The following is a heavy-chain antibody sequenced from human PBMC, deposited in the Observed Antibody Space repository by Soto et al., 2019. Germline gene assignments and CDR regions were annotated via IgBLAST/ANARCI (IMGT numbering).Heavy chain of an antibody. D-gene: IGHD3-10*01. J-gene: IGHJ4*02. CDR3: ARRGSASYWIDY. CDR1: GGSISSYY. CDR2: IHYSGTT. V-gene: IGHV4-59*05. Sequence: SETLSLTCTVSGGSISSYYWSWIRQPPGKGLEWIGSIHYSGTTYYNPSLKSRVTVSVDTFNNQFSLKLTSVTATDTAVYYCARRGSASYWIDYWGQGALVTVSS.